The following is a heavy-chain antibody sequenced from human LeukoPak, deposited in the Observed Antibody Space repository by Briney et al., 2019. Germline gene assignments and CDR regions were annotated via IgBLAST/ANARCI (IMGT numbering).Heavy chain of an antibody. Sequence: ASVKVSCKASGYTFTSYGISWVRQAPGQGLEWMGWISAYNGNTNYAQKLQGRVTMTTDTSTSTAYMELRSLRSDDTAVYYCARSHDFWSGRGNWFDPWGQGTLVTVSS. CDR1: GYTFTSYG. D-gene: IGHD3-3*01. V-gene: IGHV1-18*01. CDR2: ISAYNGNT. CDR3: ARSHDFWSGRGNWFDP. J-gene: IGHJ5*02.